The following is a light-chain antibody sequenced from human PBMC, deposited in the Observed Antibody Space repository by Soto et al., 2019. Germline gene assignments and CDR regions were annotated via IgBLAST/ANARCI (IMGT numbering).Light chain of an antibody. CDR3: ASWDDSPNGLYV. CDR1: SSNIGNNY. J-gene: IGLJ1*01. V-gene: IGLV1-44*01. Sequence: QSVLTQPPSVSAAPGQKVTISCSGSSSNIGNNYVSWYQQLPGTAPRLLIYSNNQRPSGVPDRFSGSKSGTSASLAISGLQSEDEGDYYCASWDDSPNGLYVFGTGTKVTVL. CDR2: SNN.